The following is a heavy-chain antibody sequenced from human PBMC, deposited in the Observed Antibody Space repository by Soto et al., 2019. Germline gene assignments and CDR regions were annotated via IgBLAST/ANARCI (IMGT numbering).Heavy chain of an antibody. CDR1: GCYISSSSYY. CDR2: IYYSGST. D-gene: IGHD3-10*01. Sequence: PSETLSLTCPFSGCYISSSSYYWGWIRQPPGKGLEWIGSIYYSGSTYYNPSLKSRVTISVDTSKNQFSLKLSSVTAADTAVYYCARTAMVREDVFDYWGQGTLVTVSS. CDR3: ARTAMVREDVFDY. V-gene: IGHV4-39*01. J-gene: IGHJ4*02.